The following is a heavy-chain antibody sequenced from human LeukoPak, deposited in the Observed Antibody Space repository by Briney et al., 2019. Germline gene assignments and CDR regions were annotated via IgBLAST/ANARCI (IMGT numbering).Heavy chain of an antibody. D-gene: IGHD3-3*01. V-gene: IGHV1-8*01. J-gene: IGHJ6*02. Sequence: ASVKVSCKASGYTFTSYDINWVRQAPGQGLEWMGWMNPNSGNTGNAQKFQGRVTMTRNTYISTAYMELSSLRSEDTAVYYCARGRRDFWSGYYNQAYYYYGMDVWGQGTTVTGSS. CDR1: GYTFTSYD. CDR3: ARGRRDFWSGYYNQAYYYYGMDV. CDR2: MNPNSGNT.